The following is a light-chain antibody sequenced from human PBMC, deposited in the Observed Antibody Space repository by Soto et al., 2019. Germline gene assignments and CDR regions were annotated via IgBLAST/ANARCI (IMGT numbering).Light chain of an antibody. CDR2: GAS. J-gene: IGKJ2*01. CDR1: QSVSSSY. Sequence: EIVLTQSPGTLSLSPGERATLSCRASQSVSSSYLAWYQQKPGQAPRLLIYGASIRATGIPDRFNGSGSGTDFTLTISRLESEDFAVYSCQQYGSAYTFGQGNKLEIK. CDR3: QQYGSAYT. V-gene: IGKV3-20*01.